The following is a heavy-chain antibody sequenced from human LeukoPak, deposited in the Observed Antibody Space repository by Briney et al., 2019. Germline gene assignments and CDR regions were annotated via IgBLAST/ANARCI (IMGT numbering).Heavy chain of an antibody. CDR3: ASGIPRDGYNSYYFDY. V-gene: IGHV1-69*04. D-gene: IGHD5-24*01. CDR1: GGTFSSYA. J-gene: IGHJ4*02. CDR2: IIPILGIA. Sequence: GASVKVSCKASGGTFSSYAISWVRQAPGQGLEWMGRIIPILGIANYAQKFQGRVTITADKPTSTAYMELGSLRSEDTAVYYCASGIPRDGYNSYYFDYWGQGTLVTVSS.